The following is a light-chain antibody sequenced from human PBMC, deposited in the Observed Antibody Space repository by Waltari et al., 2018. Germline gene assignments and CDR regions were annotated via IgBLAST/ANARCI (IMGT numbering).Light chain of an antibody. CDR2: GVS. Sequence: IVFTQSPATLSLSPGEWATPPCRAGQSVSSSYLAWFQQKPGQAPRLLIYGVSSRATGIPDRFSGSGSGTDFTLTISRLEPEDFAVYYCQQYDGSLFTFGQGTRVEI. J-gene: IGKJ1*01. CDR3: QQYDGSLFT. CDR1: QSVSSSY. V-gene: IGKV3-20*01.